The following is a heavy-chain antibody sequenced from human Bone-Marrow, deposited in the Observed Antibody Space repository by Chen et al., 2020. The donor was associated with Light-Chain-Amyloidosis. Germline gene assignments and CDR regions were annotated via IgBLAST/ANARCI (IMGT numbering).Heavy chain of an antibody. J-gene: IGHJ4*02. D-gene: IGHD6-13*01. CDR1: GYTFTTYA. CDR2: INAGNGNT. Sequence: QVQLVQSGAEVKKPGASVKVSCKASGYTFTTYAMHWVRQAPGQSLEWMGWINAGNGNTKYSQKFQDRVTITRDTSASTAYMERGSLRSEDTAVYYCARDWAAAGPDYWGQGTLVSVSS. V-gene: IGHV1-3*01. CDR3: ARDWAAAGPDY.